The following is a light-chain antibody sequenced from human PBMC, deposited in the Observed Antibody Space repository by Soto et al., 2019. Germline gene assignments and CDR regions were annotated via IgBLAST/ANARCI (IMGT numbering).Light chain of an antibody. V-gene: IGLV2-14*01. CDR2: DVY. Sequence: QSVLTQPASVSGSPGQSITISCAGTSSDVGRYTYVSWYQRHPGKAPKLIIYDVYNRPSGVSTRFSGSKSGNTASLTISGLQAEDEADYYCTSYTSTSTPYVFGGGTKLTVL. CDR1: SSDVGRYTY. J-gene: IGLJ1*01. CDR3: TSYTSTSTPYV.